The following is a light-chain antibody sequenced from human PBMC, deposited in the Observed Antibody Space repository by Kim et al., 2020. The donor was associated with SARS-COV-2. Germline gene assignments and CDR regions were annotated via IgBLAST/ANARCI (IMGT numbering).Light chain of an antibody. CDR2: WAS. CDR1: QSILYSSNNKNY. Sequence: DIVMTQSPDSLAVSLGERPTINCKSSQSILYSSNNKNYLAWYHQKPGQPPKLLIYWASTRESGVPDRFSGSGSGTDFTLTISSLQAEDVAVYYCQQYYGTPPTFGQGTKVDIK. CDR3: QQYYGTPPT. J-gene: IGKJ1*01. V-gene: IGKV4-1*01.